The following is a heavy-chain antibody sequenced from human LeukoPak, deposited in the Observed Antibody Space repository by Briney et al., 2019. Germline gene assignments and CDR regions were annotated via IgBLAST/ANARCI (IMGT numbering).Heavy chain of an antibody. J-gene: IGHJ4*02. D-gene: IGHD3-22*01. V-gene: IGHV3-23*01. CDR1: GFTFSSYA. CDR3: AKGVSYDSSGYYSFDY. CDR2: ISGSGGST. Sequence: GGSLRLSCAASGFTFSSYAMSWVRQAPGKGLEWVSAISGSGGSTYYADSVKGRFTISRDNSKNTLYLQMSSLRAEDTAVYYCAKGVSYDSSGYYSFDYWGQGTLVTVSS.